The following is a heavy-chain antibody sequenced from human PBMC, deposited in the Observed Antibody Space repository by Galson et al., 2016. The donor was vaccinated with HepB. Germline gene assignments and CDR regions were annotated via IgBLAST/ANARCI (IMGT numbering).Heavy chain of an antibody. D-gene: IGHD6-13*01. CDR1: GYTFVTYG. V-gene: IGHV1-18*01. CDR3: ARSAGISAIGDPH. CDR2: ISAYNGNT. J-gene: IGHJ4*02. Sequence: SVKVSCKASGYTFVTYGISWVRQAPGQGLEWMGWISAYNGNTKYAQKLQGRVTMTTDTSTSTAYMELRSLRSDDTAVYYGARSAGISAIGDPHWGQGTLVTVSS.